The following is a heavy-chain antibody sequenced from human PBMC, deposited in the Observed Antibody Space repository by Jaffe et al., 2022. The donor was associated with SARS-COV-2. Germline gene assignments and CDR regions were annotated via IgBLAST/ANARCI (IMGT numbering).Heavy chain of an antibody. CDR2: ISSSSSTK. CDR3: ARGHTSETYYSGSGSSDY. V-gene: IGHV3-48*01. D-gene: IGHD3-10*01. J-gene: IGHJ4*02. Sequence: EVQLVESGGDLVQPGGSLRLSCAASGFSFSSYSMNWVRQAPGKGLEWLSYISSSSSTKYYAGSVQGRFTISRDNAKNSLYLQMNTLRAEDTAVYYCARGHTSETYYSGSGSSDYWGQGALVTVSS. CDR1: GFSFSSYS.